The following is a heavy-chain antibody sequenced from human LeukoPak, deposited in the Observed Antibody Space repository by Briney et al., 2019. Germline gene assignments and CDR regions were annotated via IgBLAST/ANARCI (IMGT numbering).Heavy chain of an antibody. CDR2: INPNSGGT. CDR1: GYTFTGYY. Sequence: EASVKVSCKASGYTFTGYYMHWVRQAPGQGLEWMGWINPNSGGTNYAQKFQGRVTVTRDTSISTAYMELSRLRSDDTAVYYCARAGVDTAMAGRWGQGTLVTVSS. CDR3: ARAGVDTAMAGR. V-gene: IGHV1-2*02. J-gene: IGHJ4*02. D-gene: IGHD5-18*01.